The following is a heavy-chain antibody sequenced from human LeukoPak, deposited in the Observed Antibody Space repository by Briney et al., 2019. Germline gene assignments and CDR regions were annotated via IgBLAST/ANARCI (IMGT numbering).Heavy chain of an antibody. Sequence: PGGSLRLSCTASGFTFSNFWMGWVRQAPGKGLEWVANIKQDETEKFYLGSVKGRFTISRDNAKNSLYLQMNSLRAEDTAVYYCARDSGWFRFDYWGQGTLATVSS. J-gene: IGHJ4*02. V-gene: IGHV3-7*03. D-gene: IGHD6-13*01. CDR1: GFTFSNFW. CDR3: ARDSGWFRFDY. CDR2: IKQDETEK.